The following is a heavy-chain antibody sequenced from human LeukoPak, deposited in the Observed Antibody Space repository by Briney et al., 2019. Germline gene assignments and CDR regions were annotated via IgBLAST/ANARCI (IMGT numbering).Heavy chain of an antibody. CDR3: AKGDSSGNWFDA. D-gene: IGHD6-19*01. CDR2: VSDIGNST. CDR1: GFTFNDYA. V-gene: IGHV3-23*01. Sequence: GGSLRLSCAASGFTFNDYAMSWVRQSPATGLECVSAVSDIGNSTFYADALMGRFTISRDNSKNTLFLQMNDLRIDDTAVYYCAKGDSSGNWFDAWGQGTLVSVSS. J-gene: IGHJ5*02.